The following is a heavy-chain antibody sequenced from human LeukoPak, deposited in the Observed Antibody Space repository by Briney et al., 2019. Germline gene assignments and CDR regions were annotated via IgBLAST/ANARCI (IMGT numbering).Heavy chain of an antibody. V-gene: IGHV3-66*01. D-gene: IGHD6-13*01. J-gene: IGHJ4*02. CDR2: IYSGGST. CDR3: ASIPGYSSSWTLY. Sequence: GGSLRLSCAASGFTFSSYAMSWVRQAPGKGLEWVSVIYSGGSTYYADSVKGRFTISRDNSKNTLYLQMNSLRAEDTAVYYCASIPGYSSSWTLYWGQGMLVTVSS. CDR1: GFTFSSYA.